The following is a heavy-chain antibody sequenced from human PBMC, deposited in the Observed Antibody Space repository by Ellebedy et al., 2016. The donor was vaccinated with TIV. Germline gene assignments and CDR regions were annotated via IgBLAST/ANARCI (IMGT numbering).Heavy chain of an antibody. CDR1: VFTFSTYA. Sequence: GESLKISCAASVFTFSTYAMNWVRQAPGKGLDYISAISYNGGYTSYANSVKGRFTVSRDNSKNTLYLQMGSLRVEDSGVYCCERGDIVGLALPFDSWGQGSLVTGSS. V-gene: IGHV3-64*01. CDR3: ERGDIVGLALPFDS. J-gene: IGHJ4*02. CDR2: ISYNGGYT. D-gene: IGHD1-26*01.